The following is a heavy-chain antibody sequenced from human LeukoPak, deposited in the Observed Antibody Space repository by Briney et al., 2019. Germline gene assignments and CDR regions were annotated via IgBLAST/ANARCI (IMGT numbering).Heavy chain of an antibody. V-gene: IGHV4-34*01. J-gene: IGHJ6*02. CDR2: INHSGST. CDR3: ARVVVVPAARYGMDV. Sequence: SETLSLTCAVYGGPFSGYYWSWIRQPPGKGLEWIGEINHSGSTNYNPSLKSRVTISVDTSKNQFSLKLSSVTAADTAVYYCARVVVVPAARYGMDVWGQGTTVTVSS. D-gene: IGHD2-2*01. CDR1: GGPFSGYY.